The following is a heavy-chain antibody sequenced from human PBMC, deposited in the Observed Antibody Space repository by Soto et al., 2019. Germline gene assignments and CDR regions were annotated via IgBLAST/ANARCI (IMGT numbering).Heavy chain of an antibody. J-gene: IGHJ4*02. CDR1: GGCFSGYY. CDR2: INHSGST. CDR3: ARDKITGLFDY. V-gene: IGHV4-34*01. Sequence: QVQLQQWGAGLLKPSETLSLTCAVYGGCFSGYYWTWIRQPPGTGLEWIGEINHSGSTNYNPSLNSRVTKSVDTSKNQFSLKLTSVTAADTAVYYCARDKITGLFDYWGQGTLVTVSS. D-gene: IGHD2-8*02.